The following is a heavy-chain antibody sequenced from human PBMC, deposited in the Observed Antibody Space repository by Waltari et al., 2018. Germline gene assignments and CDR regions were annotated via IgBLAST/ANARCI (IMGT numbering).Heavy chain of an antibody. CDR3: AKLPAAAGTYFDY. D-gene: IGHD6-13*01. CDR1: GFTFSSYG. CDR2: IRYDGSNK. Sequence: QVQLVESGGGVVQPGGSLRLSCAASGFTFSSYGMHWVRQAPGKGLEWVAFIRYDGSNKYYADSVKGRFTISRDNSKNTLYLQMNSLRAEDTAVYYCAKLPAAAGTYFDYWGQGTLVTVSS. V-gene: IGHV3-30*02. J-gene: IGHJ4*02.